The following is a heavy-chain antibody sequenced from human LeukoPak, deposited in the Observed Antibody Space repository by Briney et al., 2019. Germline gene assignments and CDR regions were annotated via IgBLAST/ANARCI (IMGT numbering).Heavy chain of an antibody. CDR2: INHSGST. D-gene: IGHD3-10*01. CDR1: GGSFSGYY. CDR3: ARDAKYYYGSRTFFFYEY. V-gene: IGHV4-34*01. J-gene: IGHJ4*02. Sequence: SETLSLTCAVYGGSFSGYYWSWIRQPPGKGLEWIGEINHSGSTNYNPSLKSRVTISVDTSKNQFSLKLSSVTAADTAVYYCARDAKYYYGSRTFFFYEYWGQGTLLTVSS.